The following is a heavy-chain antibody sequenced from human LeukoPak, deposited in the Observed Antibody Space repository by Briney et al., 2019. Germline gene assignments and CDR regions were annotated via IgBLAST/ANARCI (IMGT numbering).Heavy chain of an antibody. D-gene: IGHD3-9*01. CDR2: ISSSGSTV. J-gene: IGHJ4*02. CDR3: VGFDWLLYGDY. CDR1: GGSFSGYY. Sequence: LSLTCAVYGGSFSGYYWSWVRQAPGKGLEWVSYISSSGSTVYYADSVKGRFTISRDNAKNSLYLQMNSLRAEDTAVYYCVGFDWLLYGDYWGQGTLVTVSS. V-gene: IGHV3-11*04.